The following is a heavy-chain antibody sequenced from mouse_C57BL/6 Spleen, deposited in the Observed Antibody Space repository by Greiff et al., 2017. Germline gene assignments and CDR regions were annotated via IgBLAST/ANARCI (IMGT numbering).Heavy chain of an antibody. CDR3: ARSNYYGSGEVAY. J-gene: IGHJ3*01. Sequence: QVQLQQPGAELVRPGSSVKLSCKASGYTFTSYWMHWVKQRPIQGLEWIGNIDPSDSETHYNQKFKDKATLTVDKSSSTAYMQLSSLTSEDSAVYYCARSNYYGSGEVAYWGQGTLVTVSA. CDR2: IDPSDSET. D-gene: IGHD1-1*01. CDR1: GYTFTSYW. V-gene: IGHV1-52*01.